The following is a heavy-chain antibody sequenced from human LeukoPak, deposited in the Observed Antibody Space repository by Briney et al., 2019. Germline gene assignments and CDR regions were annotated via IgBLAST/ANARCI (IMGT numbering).Heavy chain of an antibody. CDR2: VSGYNANT. D-gene: IGHD3-10*01. CDR3: ARTSYYYGPNWFDP. J-gene: IGHJ5*02. CDR1: GYTFTNHA. Sequence: ASVKVSCKTSGYTFTNHAIVWVRQAPGQGLEWMGWVSGYNANTNYAQKFQGRVTMTTDTSTSTAYMELRDLRSDDTAVYYCARTSYYYGPNWFDPWGRGTLVTVSS. V-gene: IGHV1-18*01.